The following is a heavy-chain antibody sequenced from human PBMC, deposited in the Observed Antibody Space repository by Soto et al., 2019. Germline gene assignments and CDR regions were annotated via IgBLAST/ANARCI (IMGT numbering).Heavy chain of an antibody. CDR2: IDAGNGNT. CDR3: ARDRNTDSSGYFDY. D-gene: IGHD3-22*01. J-gene: IGHJ4*02. Sequence: GASVKVSCKTSGYIFTNYAMHWVRQAPGQRPEWMGWIDAGNGNTKYSRKLQGRVAITRDTSASTAYMELNSLRSEDTALYYCARDRNTDSSGYFDYWGQGTLVTVSS. V-gene: IGHV1-3*01. CDR1: GYIFTNYA.